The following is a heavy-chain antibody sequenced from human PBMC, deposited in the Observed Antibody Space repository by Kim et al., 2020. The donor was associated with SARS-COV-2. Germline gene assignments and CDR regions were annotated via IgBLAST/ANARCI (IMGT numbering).Heavy chain of an antibody. CDR3: ARDYGDSTYYYYGMDV. V-gene: IGHV3-21*01. J-gene: IGHJ6*02. D-gene: IGHD4-17*01. Sequence: SVKGRFTISRDNAKNSLYLQMNSLRAEDTAVYYCARDYGDSTYYYYGMDVWGQGTTVTVSS.